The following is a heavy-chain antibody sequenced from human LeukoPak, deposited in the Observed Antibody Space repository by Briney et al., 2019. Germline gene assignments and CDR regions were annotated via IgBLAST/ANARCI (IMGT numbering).Heavy chain of an antibody. CDR2: IWYDGSNK. Sequence: GRSLTLSCAASGFSFTTYGMHWVRQAPGKGLEWVAFIWYDGSNKFYADSVKGRFTISRDTSKNTLYLQMNSLRAEDTAVYYCARAIGRYYYDSSGYQFPPYFDYWGQGTLVTVSS. V-gene: IGHV3-33*01. CDR1: GFSFTTYG. J-gene: IGHJ4*02. CDR3: ARAIGRYYYDSSGYQFPPYFDY. D-gene: IGHD3-22*01.